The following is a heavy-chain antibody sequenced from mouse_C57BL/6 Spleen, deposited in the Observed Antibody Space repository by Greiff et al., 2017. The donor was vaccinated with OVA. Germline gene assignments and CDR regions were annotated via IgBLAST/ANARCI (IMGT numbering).Heavy chain of an antibody. CDR1: GYTFTSYG. D-gene: IGHD1-1*01. CDR3: ARSPVVATDAMDY. Sequence: VKVVESGAELARPGASVKLSCKASGYTFTSYGISWVKQRTGQGLEWIGEIYPRSGNTYYNEKFKGKATLTADKSSSTAYMELRSLTSEDSAVYFCARSPVVATDAMDYWGQGTSVTVSS. V-gene: IGHV1-81*01. CDR2: IYPRSGNT. J-gene: IGHJ4*01.